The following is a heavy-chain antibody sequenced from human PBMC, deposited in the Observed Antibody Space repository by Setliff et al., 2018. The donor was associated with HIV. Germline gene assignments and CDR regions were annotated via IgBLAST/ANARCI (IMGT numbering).Heavy chain of an antibody. V-gene: IGHV4-39*01. CDR2: IDYSGSS. J-gene: IGHJ4*02. Sequence: PSETLSLTCTVSGGSISSSNYYWGWIRQPPGKELEWIGSIDYSGSSHYNPSLKSRVTISVDTSKNQFSLKLSSVTAADTAVYYCARLDYVWGSYYYWGQGTLVTVSS. CDR3: ARLDYVWGSYYY. CDR1: GGSISSSNYY. D-gene: IGHD3-16*01.